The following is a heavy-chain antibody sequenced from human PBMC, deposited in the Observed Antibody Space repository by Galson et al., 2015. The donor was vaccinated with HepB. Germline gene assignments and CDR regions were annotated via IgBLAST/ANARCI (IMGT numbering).Heavy chain of an antibody. D-gene: IGHD6-25*01. CDR1: GFTFSSYA. J-gene: IGHJ4*02. Sequence: SLRLSCAASGFTFSSYAMHWVRQAPGKGPEYVSAISSNGGSTYYADSVKGRYTISRDNSKNTLYLQMSSLRAEDTAVYYCVKDLAANGLLDYWGQGTLVTVSS. CDR2: ISSNGGST. V-gene: IGHV3-64D*06. CDR3: VKDLAANGLLDY.